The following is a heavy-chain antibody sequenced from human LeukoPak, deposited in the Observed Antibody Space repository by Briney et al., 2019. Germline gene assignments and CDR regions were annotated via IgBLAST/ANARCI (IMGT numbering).Heavy chain of an antibody. CDR2: INRSGST. J-gene: IGHJ4*02. D-gene: IGHD3-22*01. CDR3: ARERKGYRPPDSSGQYYFDY. Sequence: SETLSLTCAVYGGSFSGYYWSWIRQPPGKGLEWIGGINRSGSTNYNPSLKSRVTISVDTSKNQFSLKLSSVTAADTAVYYCARERKGYRPPDSSGQYYFDYWGQGTLVTVSS. V-gene: IGHV4-34*01. CDR1: GGSFSGYY.